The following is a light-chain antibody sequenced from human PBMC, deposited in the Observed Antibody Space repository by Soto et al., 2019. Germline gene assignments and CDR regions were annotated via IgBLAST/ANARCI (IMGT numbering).Light chain of an antibody. CDR3: QQYGSSPQT. Sequence: EIVLTQSPATLSLSPGERATLSCRASQSVKTFLLWYQRRPGQAPRVLIFGASTRATGIPDRFRGSGSGTDFTLTITRLEPEDFGVYYCQQYGSSPQTFGQGTKVDIK. CDR2: GAS. J-gene: IGKJ1*01. CDR1: QSVKTF. V-gene: IGKV3-20*01.